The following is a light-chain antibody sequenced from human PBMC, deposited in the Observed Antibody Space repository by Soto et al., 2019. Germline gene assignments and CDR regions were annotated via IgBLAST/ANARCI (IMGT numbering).Light chain of an antibody. CDR2: EGS. Sequence: QSALTQPASVSGSPGQSITISCTGTSSDVGGYNLVSWYQQHPGKAPKLMIYEGSKRPSGVSNRFSGSKSVNTASLTISGLQAEDEADYYCCSYAGSSTFVFGTGTKLTVL. V-gene: IGLV2-23*01. CDR3: CSYAGSSTFV. J-gene: IGLJ1*01. CDR1: SSDVGGYNL.